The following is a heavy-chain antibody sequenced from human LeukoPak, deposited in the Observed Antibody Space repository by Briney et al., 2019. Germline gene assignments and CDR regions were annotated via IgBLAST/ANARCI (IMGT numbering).Heavy chain of an antibody. Sequence: GGSLRLSCAASGFTFDDYAMHWVRQAPGKGLEWVSGISWNSGSIGYADSVKGRFTISRDNAKNSLYLQMNSLRAEDTAVYYCARDHRGGSYAMGAFDIWGQGTMVTVSS. D-gene: IGHD1-26*01. V-gene: IGHV3-9*01. CDR2: ISWNSGSI. J-gene: IGHJ3*02. CDR1: GFTFDDYA. CDR3: ARDHRGGSYAMGAFDI.